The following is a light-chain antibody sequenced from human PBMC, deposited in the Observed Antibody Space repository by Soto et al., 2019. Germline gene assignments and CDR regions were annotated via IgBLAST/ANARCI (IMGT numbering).Light chain of an antibody. CDR1: SSDVGGYDY. V-gene: IGLV2-14*01. CDR3: SSYTTSSTRV. CDR2: DVN. J-gene: IGLJ2*01. Sequence: QSALTQPASVSGSPGQSITISCTGTSSDVGGYDYVSWFQQHPGKAPKLMIYDVNYRPSGVSNRFSGSKSGNTASLTISGLQAEDEADYYCSSYTTSSTRVFGGGTQLTVL.